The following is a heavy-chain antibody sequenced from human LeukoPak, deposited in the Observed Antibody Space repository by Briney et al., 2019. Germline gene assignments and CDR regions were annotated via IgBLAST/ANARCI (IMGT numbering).Heavy chain of an antibody. D-gene: IGHD3-10*01. CDR1: GFTVSSNY. Sequence: GGSLRLSCAASGFTVSSNYMSWVRQAQGKGLEWVSVIYSGGSTYYADSVKGRFTISRDNSKNTLYLQMNSLRAEDTAVYYCARDLRVLWFGELLDYYYYGMDVWGQGTTVTVSS. J-gene: IGHJ6*02. CDR2: IYSGGST. CDR3: ARDLRVLWFGELLDYYYYGMDV. V-gene: IGHV3-66*01.